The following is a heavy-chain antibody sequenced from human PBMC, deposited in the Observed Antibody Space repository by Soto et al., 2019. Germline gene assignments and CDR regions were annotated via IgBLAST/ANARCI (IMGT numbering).Heavy chain of an antibody. J-gene: IGHJ6*02. Sequence: SVKVSCKXSGGTFSRFAISWVRQAPGQGIEWMGGIIPIFGKVDYAQKLQGRVTITADESTSTAYMELSSLRSEDTAVYYCARANVIVPAAMAPWDYYYGMGVWGQGTTVTVSS. V-gene: IGHV1-69*13. CDR1: GGTFSRFA. CDR2: IIPIFGKV. D-gene: IGHD2-2*01. CDR3: ARANVIVPAAMAPWDYYYGMGV.